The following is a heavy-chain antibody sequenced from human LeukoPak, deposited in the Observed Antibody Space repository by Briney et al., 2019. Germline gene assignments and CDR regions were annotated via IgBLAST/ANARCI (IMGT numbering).Heavy chain of an antibody. CDR3: ATRGSSMVTGYYYYGMDV. CDR1: GFTFSSYA. D-gene: IGHD5-18*01. V-gene: IGHV3-23*01. CDR2: ICGSGGST. Sequence: PGGSLRLSCAASGFTFSSYAMSWVRQAPGKGLEWVSGICGSGGSTYYADSVKGRFTISRDNSKNPLYLQMNSLRAEDTAVYYCATRGSSMVTGYYYYGMDVWGQGTTVTVSS. J-gene: IGHJ6*02.